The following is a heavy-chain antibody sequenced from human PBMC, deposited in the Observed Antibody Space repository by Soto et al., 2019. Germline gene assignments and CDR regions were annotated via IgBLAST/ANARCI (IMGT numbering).Heavy chain of an antibody. CDR1: GFAFNSYG. Sequence: GGSLRLSCEASGFAFNSYGINWVRQAPGKGLEWVSFISGSSGKIYYGESGRGRFTISRDNAKKSVYLQMDSLRVEDMAIYYCARTWIRFGPNEYWGQGAPVTVSS. D-gene: IGHD3-16*01. V-gene: IGHV3-21*01. CDR3: ARTWIRFGPNEY. J-gene: IGHJ4*02. CDR2: ISGSSGKI.